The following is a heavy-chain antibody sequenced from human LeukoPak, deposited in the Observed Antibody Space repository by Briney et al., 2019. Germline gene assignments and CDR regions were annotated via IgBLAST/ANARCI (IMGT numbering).Heavy chain of an antibody. CDR2: INPKTGGT. J-gene: IGHJ4*02. Sequence: GASVKVSCKASGYTFRGYYIHWVRQAPGLGLEWMGWINPKTGGTKYAEKFQGRVTMTRDTSISTAYMELSRLRSDDTAVYYCARSPTYSYGSDLTEWGQGTLVTVSS. V-gene: IGHV1-2*02. CDR3: ARSPTYSYGSDLTE. D-gene: IGHD5-18*01. CDR1: GYTFRGYY.